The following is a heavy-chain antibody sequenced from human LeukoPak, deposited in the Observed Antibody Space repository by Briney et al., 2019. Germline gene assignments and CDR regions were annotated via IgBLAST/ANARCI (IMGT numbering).Heavy chain of an antibody. Sequence: GGSLRLSCAASGFTVSSNYMNWVRQAPAPGKGLEWVSVIYSGGSTYYADSVKGRFTISRDNSKNTLYLQMNSLRAEDTAVYYCARDLQHFSGSYYYYYGMDVWGQGTTVTVSS. CDR2: IYSGGST. V-gene: IGHV3-53*01. D-gene: IGHD1-26*01. CDR3: ARDLQHFSGSYYYYYGMDV. J-gene: IGHJ6*02. CDR1: GFTVSSNY.